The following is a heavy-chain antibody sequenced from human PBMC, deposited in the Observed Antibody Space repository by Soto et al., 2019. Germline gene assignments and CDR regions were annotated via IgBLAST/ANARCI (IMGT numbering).Heavy chain of an antibody. D-gene: IGHD6-6*01. CDR3: AKASYSSSSFLIFDY. J-gene: IGHJ4*02. CDR1: GFTFDDYA. V-gene: IGHV3-9*01. Sequence: GGSLRLSCAASGFTFDDYAMHWVRQAPGKGLEWVSGISWNSGSIGYADSVKGRFTISRDNAKNSLYLQMNSLRAEDTALYYCAKASYSSSSFLIFDYWGQGTLVTVSS. CDR2: ISWNSGSI.